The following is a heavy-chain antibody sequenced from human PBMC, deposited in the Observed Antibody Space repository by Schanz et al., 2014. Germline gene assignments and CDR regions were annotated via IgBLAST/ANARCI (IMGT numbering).Heavy chain of an antibody. CDR3: AREKGHGYSGLS. D-gene: IGHD5-12*01. V-gene: IGHV1-2*06. J-gene: IGHJ5*02. CDR1: GYTFTDYH. Sequence: QVQLVQSGAEVKKPGASVKVSCKSSGYTFTDYHIHWVRQAPGQGLEYMGRINPNSGGTNFAQKFQGRVTMTRDTSISTVYMDLSGLTSDDTAVYYCAREKGHGYSGLSWGQGTLVTVSS. CDR2: INPNSGGT.